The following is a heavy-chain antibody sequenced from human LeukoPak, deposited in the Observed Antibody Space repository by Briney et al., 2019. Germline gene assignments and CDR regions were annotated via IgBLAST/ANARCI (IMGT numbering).Heavy chain of an antibody. V-gene: IGHV4-59*01. CDR3: ARGYCSGGSCQYY. Sequence: SETLSLTCTVSGGSISSYYWSWIRQPPGKGLEWIGYIYYSGSTNYNPSLKSRVTISVDTSKNQFSLKLSSVTAADTAVYYCARGYCSGGSCQYYWGQGTLVTVSS. J-gene: IGHJ4*02. CDR1: GGSISSYY. CDR2: IYYSGST. D-gene: IGHD2-15*01.